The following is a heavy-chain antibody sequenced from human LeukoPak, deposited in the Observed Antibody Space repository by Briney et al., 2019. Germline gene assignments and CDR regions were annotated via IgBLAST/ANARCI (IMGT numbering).Heavy chain of an antibody. Sequence: GGSLRLSCAASGFTVSSNYMSWVRQAPGKGLEWVSGSSGSGVTTYYTDSVKGRLTISRENSKDTLYLQMNSLRAEDTAVYYCARGEGSGTYYKRYFDLWGRGTLVTVSS. CDR2: SSGSGVTT. V-gene: IGHV3-23*01. CDR3: ARGEGSGTYYKRYFDL. D-gene: IGHD3-10*01. J-gene: IGHJ2*01. CDR1: GFTVSSNY.